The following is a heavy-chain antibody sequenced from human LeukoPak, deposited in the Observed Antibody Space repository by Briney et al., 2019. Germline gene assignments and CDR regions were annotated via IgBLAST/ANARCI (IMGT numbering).Heavy chain of an antibody. Sequence: GGSLRLSCAASGFTFSTYAMHWVRRAPGKGLEYVSAISHNGGTTYYANSLKGTFTISRDNSKNTLYLQMGSLRAEDTAVYYCAKFAHGPPYYAMDVWGQGTTVTVSS. CDR2: ISHNGGTT. CDR3: AKFAHGPPYYAMDV. J-gene: IGHJ6*02. CDR1: GFTFSTYA. V-gene: IGHV3-64*01.